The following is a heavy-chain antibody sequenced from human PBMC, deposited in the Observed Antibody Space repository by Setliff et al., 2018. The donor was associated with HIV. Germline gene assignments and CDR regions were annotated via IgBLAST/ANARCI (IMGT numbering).Heavy chain of an antibody. V-gene: IGHV1-69*02. J-gene: IGHJ5*02. CDR3: ASTTYYYDSSGHPPGWFDP. CDR1: GGTFSSYT. Sequence: ASVKVSCKASGGTFSSYTISWVRQAPGRGLEWMGRVIPILGIANNAQKFQGRVTMTADKSTSTAYMELSSLRSDDTAVYYCASTTYYYDSSGHPPGWFDPWGQGTLVTVSS. CDR2: VIPILGIA. D-gene: IGHD3-22*01.